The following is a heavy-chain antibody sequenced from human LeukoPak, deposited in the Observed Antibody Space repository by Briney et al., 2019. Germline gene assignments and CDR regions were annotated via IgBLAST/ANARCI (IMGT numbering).Heavy chain of an antibody. CDR3: AREGYGRFGELLLFDY. CDR2: ISAYNGNT. Sequence: ASVKVSCKASGYTFTSYGISWVRQAPGQGLEWMGWISAYNGNTNYAQKLQGRVTMTTDTSTSTAYMELRSLRSDDTAVYYCAREGYGRFGELLLFDYWGQGTLVTVSS. D-gene: IGHD3-10*01. CDR1: GYTFTSYG. V-gene: IGHV1-18*01. J-gene: IGHJ4*02.